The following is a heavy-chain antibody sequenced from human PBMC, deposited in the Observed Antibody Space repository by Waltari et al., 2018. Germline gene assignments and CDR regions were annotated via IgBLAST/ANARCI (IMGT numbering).Heavy chain of an antibody. Sequence: GGLVQPGGSLRLSCVASGFTISSVWMTWVRKAPGKGLEWVANIKQDGSEKYYVGSVKGRFTISRDNTKNSLYLEMSNLRAEDTAVYYCGRDRLVGGLDPWGQGTLVTVSS. CDR3: GRDRLVGGLDP. CDR2: IKQDGSEK. D-gene: IGHD1-26*01. J-gene: IGHJ5*02. V-gene: IGHV3-7*01. CDR1: GFTISSVW.